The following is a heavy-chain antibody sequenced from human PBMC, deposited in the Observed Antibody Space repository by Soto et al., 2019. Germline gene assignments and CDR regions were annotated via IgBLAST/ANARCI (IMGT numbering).Heavy chain of an antibody. CDR1: VGTFSSYA. CDR3: ARGVMTTVPASYYYGMDV. D-gene: IGHD4-4*01. V-gene: IGHV1-69*18. Sequence: QVQLVQSGAEVKKPGSSVTVSCKASVGTFSSYAVSWVRQAPVQGLEWMGRIIPFIGTANYAQKFQGRVTITADESTSTAYMELTSLRSEDTAVYYCARGVMTTVPASYYYGMDVWGQGTTVTVSS. CDR2: IIPFIGTA. J-gene: IGHJ6*02.